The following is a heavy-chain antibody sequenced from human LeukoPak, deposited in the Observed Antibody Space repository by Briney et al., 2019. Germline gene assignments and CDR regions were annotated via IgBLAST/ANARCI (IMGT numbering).Heavy chain of an antibody. V-gene: IGHV1-8*01. CDR3: ARGRYYDSSGVYYYYYYMDV. D-gene: IGHD3-22*01. CDR1: GYTLTSYD. J-gene: IGHJ6*03. CDR2: MNPNSGNT. Sequence: ASVKVSCKASGYTLTSYDINWVRQATGQGLEWMGWMNPNSGNTGYAQKFQGRVTMTRNTSISTAYMELSSLRSEDTAVYYCARGRYYDSSGVYYYYYYMDVWGKGTTVTVSS.